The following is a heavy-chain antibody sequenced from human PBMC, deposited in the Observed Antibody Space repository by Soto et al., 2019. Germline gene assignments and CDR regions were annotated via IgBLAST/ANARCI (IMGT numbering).Heavy chain of an antibody. J-gene: IGHJ2*01. CDR3: SKDLGYSGYEVWYYDL. CDR2: TSYHGNKD. Sequence: QVQLVESGGGVVQPGRSLRLSCAASGFTFSTCGMHLVRQAPGKGLEWVALTSYHGNKDYYADSVKGRLTISRDNSKNTMYLHMNSRRADDTADYYCSKDLGYSGYEVWYYDLWGRGTLVNVSS. D-gene: IGHD5-12*01. V-gene: IGHV3-30*18. CDR1: GFTFSTCG.